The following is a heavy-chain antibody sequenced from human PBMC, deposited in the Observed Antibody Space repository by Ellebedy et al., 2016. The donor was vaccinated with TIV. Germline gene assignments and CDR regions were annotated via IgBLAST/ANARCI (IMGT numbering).Heavy chain of an antibody. Sequence: GESLKISXAASGFTFSSYAMHWVRQAPGKGLEWVAVISYDGSNKYYADSVKGRFTISRDNSKNTLYLQMNSLRAEDTAVYYCARNPDDSGSYRQGYWGQGTLVTVSS. CDR3: ARNPDDSGSYRQGY. J-gene: IGHJ4*02. V-gene: IGHV3-30-3*01. D-gene: IGHD1-26*01. CDR1: GFTFSSYA. CDR2: ISYDGSNK.